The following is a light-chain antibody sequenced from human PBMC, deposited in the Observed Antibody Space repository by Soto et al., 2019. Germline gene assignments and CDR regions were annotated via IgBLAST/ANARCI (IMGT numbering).Light chain of an antibody. CDR1: SSNIGSNA. CDR3: ATWDDSLNVYV. V-gene: IGLV1-44*01. Sequence: QSVLTQPPSASGTPGQRVTISCSGSSSNIGSNAVNWNQQLPGTAPRLLIYTNGHRPSGVPDRFSGSKSGTSASLAISGLQSEDEADYYCATWDDSLNVYVLGTGTKLTVL. J-gene: IGLJ1*01. CDR2: TNG.